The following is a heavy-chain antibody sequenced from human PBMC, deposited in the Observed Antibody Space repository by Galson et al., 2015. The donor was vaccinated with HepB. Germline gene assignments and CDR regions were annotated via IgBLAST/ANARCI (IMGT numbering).Heavy chain of an antibody. CDR1: GDSIRSYY. Sequence: TLSLTCTVSGDSIRSYYWSWIRQPPGKGLEWIGYIYYNGNSHYNPSLKSRVTISLETSKNHFSLELSAVTAADTAVYYCARLPAGGDPQKYSYYYGMDVWGRGTTVAVSS. V-gene: IGHV4-59*08. CDR3: ARLPAGGDPQKYSYYYGMDV. J-gene: IGHJ6*02. D-gene: IGHD2-21*02. CDR2: IYYNGNS.